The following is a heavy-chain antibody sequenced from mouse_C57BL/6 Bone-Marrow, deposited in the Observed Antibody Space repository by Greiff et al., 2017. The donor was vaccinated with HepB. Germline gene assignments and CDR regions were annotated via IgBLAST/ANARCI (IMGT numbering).Heavy chain of an antibody. D-gene: IGHD1-1*01. CDR2: INSDGGST. CDR1: EYEFPSHD. J-gene: IGHJ4*01. Sequence: VQLKESGGGLVQPGESLKLSCESNEYEFPSHDMSWVRKTPEKRLELVAAINSDGGSTYYPDTMERRFIISRDNTKKTLYLQLSSLRSEDTALYYCARPKSYYYYAMDYWGQGTSVTVSS. CDR3: ARPKSYYYYAMDY. V-gene: IGHV5-2*01.